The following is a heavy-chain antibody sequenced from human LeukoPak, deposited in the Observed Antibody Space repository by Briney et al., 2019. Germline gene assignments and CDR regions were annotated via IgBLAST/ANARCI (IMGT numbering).Heavy chain of an antibody. CDR2: ISSSGSTI. V-gene: IGHV3-48*03. Sequence: PGGSLRLSCAASGFTFSSYEMNWVRQAPGKGLEWVSYISSSGSTIYYADSVKGRFTISRDNAKNSLYLQMNSLRAEDTAVYYCARDNYDFWSGYYTGAAIDAFDIWGQGTMVTVSS. J-gene: IGHJ3*02. D-gene: IGHD3-3*01. CDR3: ARDNYDFWSGYYTGAAIDAFDI. CDR1: GFTFSSYE.